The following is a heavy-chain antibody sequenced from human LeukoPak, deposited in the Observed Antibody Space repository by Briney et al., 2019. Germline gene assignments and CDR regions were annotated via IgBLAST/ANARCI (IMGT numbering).Heavy chain of an antibody. J-gene: IGHJ5*02. V-gene: IGHV4-34*01. Sequence: SEALSLTCAVYGGSFSGYYWSWIRRPPGKGLEWIGEINHSGSTNYNPSLKSRVTISVDTSKNQFSLKLSSVTAADTAVYYCARGFYYYGSGSYGRNWFDPWGQETLVTVTS. CDR3: ARGFYYYGSGSYGRNWFDP. D-gene: IGHD3-10*01. CDR2: INHSGST. CDR1: GGSFSGYY.